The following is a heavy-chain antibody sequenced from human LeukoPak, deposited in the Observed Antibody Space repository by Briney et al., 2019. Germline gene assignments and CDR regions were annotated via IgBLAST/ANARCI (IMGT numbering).Heavy chain of an antibody. CDR1: GFTFSSYS. J-gene: IGHJ4*02. V-gene: IGHV3-48*04. CDR2: ISTGSASSTT. D-gene: IGHD1-1*01. CDR3: ARIGHNSGDFDY. Sequence: PGGSLRLSCAASGFTFSSYSINWVRQAPGKGLEWVSYISTGSASSTTHYADSVKGRFTISRDNAKKSLYLQMNSLRAEDTAVYYCARIGHNSGDFDYWGQGTLVTVSS.